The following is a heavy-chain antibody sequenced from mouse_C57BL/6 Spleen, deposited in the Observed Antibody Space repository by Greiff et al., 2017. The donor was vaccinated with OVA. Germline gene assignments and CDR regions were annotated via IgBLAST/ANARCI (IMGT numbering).Heavy chain of an antibody. V-gene: IGHV14-4*01. Sequence: SGAELVRPGASVKLSCTASGFNIKDDYMHWVKQRPEQGLEWIGWIDPENGDTEYASKFQGKATITADTSSNTAYLQLSSLTSEDTAVYYCTPDSSGSFAYWGQGTLVTVSA. J-gene: IGHJ3*01. CDR1: GFNIKDDY. CDR3: TPDSSGSFAY. D-gene: IGHD3-2*02. CDR2: IDPENGDT.